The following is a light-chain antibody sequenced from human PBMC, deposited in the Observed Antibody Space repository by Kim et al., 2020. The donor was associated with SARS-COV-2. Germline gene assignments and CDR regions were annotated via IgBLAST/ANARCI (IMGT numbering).Light chain of an antibody. J-gene: IGKJ4*01. CDR2: DAS. Sequence: AALSASVGDRVTITCQASQDISNYLNWYQQKPGKAPKLLIYDASNLETGVPSRFSGSGSGTDFTFTISSLQPEDIATYYCQQYSSFGGGTKVEIK. V-gene: IGKV1-33*01. CDR3: QQYSS. CDR1: QDISNY.